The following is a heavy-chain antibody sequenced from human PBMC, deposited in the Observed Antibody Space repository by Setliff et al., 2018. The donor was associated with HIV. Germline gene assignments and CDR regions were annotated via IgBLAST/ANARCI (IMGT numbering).Heavy chain of an antibody. CDR1: GGSISSYY. J-gene: IGHJ4*02. D-gene: IGHD5-12*01. V-gene: IGHV4-4*09. Sequence: PSETLSLTCAVSGGSISSYYWSWIRQSPEKGLEWIGHIYTDGTIKFNPSLKSRLSISLDTSKNQFYLNLNSVTAADTAIYYCERGGQSSGYGIEYWGQGKLVTV. CDR3: ERGGQSSGYGIEY. CDR2: IYTDGTI.